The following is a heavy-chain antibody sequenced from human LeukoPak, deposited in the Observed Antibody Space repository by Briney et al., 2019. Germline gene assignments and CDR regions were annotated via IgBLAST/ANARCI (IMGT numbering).Heavy chain of an antibody. Sequence: SETLSLTCTVSGGSISSGGYYWSWIRQHPGKGLEWIGYIYYSGSTYYNPSLKSRVTISVDTSKNQFSLKLSSVTAADTAVYYCARWGWLQSVFDYWGQGTLVTVSS. CDR2: IYYSGST. D-gene: IGHD5-24*01. CDR3: ARWGWLQSVFDY. V-gene: IGHV4-31*03. CDR1: GGSISSGGYY. J-gene: IGHJ4*02.